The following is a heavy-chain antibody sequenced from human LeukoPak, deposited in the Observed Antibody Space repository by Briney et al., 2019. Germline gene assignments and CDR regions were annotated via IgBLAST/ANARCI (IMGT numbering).Heavy chain of an antibody. V-gene: IGHV3-23*01. CDR2: ICASGDST. Sequence: GGSLRLSCAASEFTFSNYAMNWVRQAPGKGLEWVSGICASGDSTYTYYADSVKGRFTISRDNSKNTLYLQMNSLRAEDTAVYYCSKDRWLGGTSSFDHWGQGTLVTVSS. D-gene: IGHD1-26*01. J-gene: IGHJ4*02. CDR1: EFTFSNYA. CDR3: SKDRWLGGTSSFDH.